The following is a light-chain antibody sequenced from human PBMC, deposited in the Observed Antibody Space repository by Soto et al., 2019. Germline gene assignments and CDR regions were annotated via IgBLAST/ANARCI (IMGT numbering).Light chain of an antibody. CDR2: QDS. Sequence: SYELTQPPSVPVSPGQTASITCSGDKLGDKYACWYQQKPSQSPVLVIYQDSKRPSGIPERFSGSNSGNTATLTISGTQAMDEADYYCPAWDSSMVVFGGGTQLTVL. J-gene: IGLJ2*01. CDR3: PAWDSSMVV. V-gene: IGLV3-1*01. CDR1: KLGDKY.